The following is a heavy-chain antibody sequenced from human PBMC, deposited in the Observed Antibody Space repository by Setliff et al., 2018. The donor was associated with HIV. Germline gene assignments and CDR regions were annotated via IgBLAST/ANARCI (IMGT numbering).Heavy chain of an antibody. CDR3: AREIGDYYDSSGYYPPTDYYYGMDV. Sequence: GASVKVSCKASGYTFTSYDISWVRQAPGQGLEWMGRISAYNGNTNYAQKLQGRVTMTTDTSTSTAYMEPRSLRSDDTAVYYCAREIGDYYDSSGYYPPTDYYYGMDVWGQGTTVTVS. J-gene: IGHJ6*02. CDR1: GYTFTSYD. CDR2: ISAYNGNT. D-gene: IGHD3-22*01. V-gene: IGHV1-18*01.